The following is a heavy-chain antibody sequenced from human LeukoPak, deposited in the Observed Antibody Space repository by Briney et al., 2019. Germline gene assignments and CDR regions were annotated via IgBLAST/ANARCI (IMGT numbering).Heavy chain of an antibody. Sequence: SETLSLTCTVSGGSISSHYWSWIRQPPGKGLEWIGYIYYSGSTNYNPSLKSRVTISVDTSKNQFSLKLSSVTAADTAVYYCASLYSSSWYNWFDHWGQGTLVTVSS. CDR2: IYYSGST. V-gene: IGHV4-59*11. CDR1: GGSISSHY. D-gene: IGHD6-13*01. J-gene: IGHJ5*02. CDR3: ASLYSSSWYNWFDH.